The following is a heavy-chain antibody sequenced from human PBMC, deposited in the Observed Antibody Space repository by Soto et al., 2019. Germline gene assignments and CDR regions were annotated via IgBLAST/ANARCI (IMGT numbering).Heavy chain of an antibody. CDR1: GYTFTSYG. Sequence: ASVKVPCKASGYTFTSYGISWVRQAPGRGLEWMGWISAYNGNTNYAQKLQGRVTITTDTSTSTAYMELRSLRSDDTAVYYCARDKEQQLRYYYYGMDVWGQGTTVTVS. J-gene: IGHJ6*02. V-gene: IGHV1-18*01. D-gene: IGHD6-13*01. CDR3: ARDKEQQLRYYYYGMDV. CDR2: ISAYNGNT.